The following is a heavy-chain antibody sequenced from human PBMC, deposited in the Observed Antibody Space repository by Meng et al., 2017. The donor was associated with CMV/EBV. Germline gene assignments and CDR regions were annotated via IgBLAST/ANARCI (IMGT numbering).Heavy chain of an antibody. CDR2: INPNSGGT. Sequence: ASVKVSCKASGYTFTGYYMRWVRQAPGQGLEWMGWINPNSGGTNYAQKFQGRVTMTRDTSISTAYMELSRLRSDDTAVYYCARDWVVPAALDYWGQGTLVTVSS. V-gene: IGHV1-2*02. CDR1: GYTFTGYY. J-gene: IGHJ4*02. D-gene: IGHD2-2*01. CDR3: ARDWVVPAALDY.